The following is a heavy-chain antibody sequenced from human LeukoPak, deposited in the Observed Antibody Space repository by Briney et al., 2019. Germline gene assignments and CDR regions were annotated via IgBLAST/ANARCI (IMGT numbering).Heavy chain of an antibody. CDR1: GFTFSSYA. CDR3: AKLRGATINAWYFDY. J-gene: IGHJ4*02. V-gene: IGHV3-23*01. CDR2: ISGSGGST. Sequence: GGSLRLSCAASGFTFSSYAMSWVRQAPGKGLEWVSAISGSGGSTYYADSVKGRFTISRDNSKNTLYLQMNSLRAEDTAVYYCAKLRGATINAWYFDYWGQGTLVTVSS. D-gene: IGHD5-12*01.